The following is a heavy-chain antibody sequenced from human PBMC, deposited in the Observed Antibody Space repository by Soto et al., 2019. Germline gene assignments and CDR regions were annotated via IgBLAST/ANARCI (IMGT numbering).Heavy chain of an antibody. J-gene: IGHJ6*02. D-gene: IGHD4-17*01. CDR3: ARDINYGDYDSTSYGMDV. CDR1: GFTFSSYG. V-gene: IGHV3-33*01. Sequence: ESGGGVVQPGRSLRLSCAASGFTFSSYGMHWVRQAPGKGLEWVAVIWYDGSNKYYADSVKGRFTISRDNSKNTLYLQMNSLRAEDTAVYYCARDINYGDYDSTSYGMDVWGQGTTVTVSS. CDR2: IWYDGSNK.